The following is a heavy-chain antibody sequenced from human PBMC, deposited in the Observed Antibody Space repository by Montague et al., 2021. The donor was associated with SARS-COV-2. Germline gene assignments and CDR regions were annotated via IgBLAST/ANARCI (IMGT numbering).Heavy chain of an antibody. Sequence: SLRLSCAASGFTFSSYAMHWVRQAPGKGLEYVSAISSNGGSTYYANSVKGRFTISRDNSKNTLYLQMGSLRAEDMAVYYCAREGWRITMVRGVYYMDAWGKGTTVTVSS. J-gene: IGHJ6*03. CDR3: AREGWRITMVRGVYYMDA. D-gene: IGHD3-10*01. V-gene: IGHV3-64*01. CDR1: GFTFSSYA. CDR2: ISSNGGST.